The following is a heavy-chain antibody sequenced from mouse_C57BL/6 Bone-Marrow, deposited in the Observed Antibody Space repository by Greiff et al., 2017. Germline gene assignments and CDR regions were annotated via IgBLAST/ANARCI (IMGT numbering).Heavy chain of an antibody. CDR2: INPSNGGT. V-gene: IGHV1-53*01. J-gene: IGHJ1*03. Sequence: QVQLQQPGTELVKPGASVKLSCKASGYTFTSYWMHWVKQRPGQGLEWIGNINPSNGGTNYNEKFKSKATLTVDKSSSTAYMQLSSLTSEDSAVYYCARLGGYCVGWYFDVWGTGTTVTVSS. D-gene: IGHD2-3*01. CDR1: GYTFTSYW. CDR3: ARLGGYCVGWYFDV.